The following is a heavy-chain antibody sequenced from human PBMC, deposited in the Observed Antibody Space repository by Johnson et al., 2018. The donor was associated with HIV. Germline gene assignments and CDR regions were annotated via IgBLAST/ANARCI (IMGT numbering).Heavy chain of an antibody. J-gene: IGHJ3*02. CDR2: ISWNSGSI. CDR3: AKCLSGSYPRDAFDI. CDR1: GFTFDDYA. V-gene: IGHV3-9*01. D-gene: IGHD1-26*01. Sequence: VQLVESGGGLVQPGMSLRLSCASSGFTFDDYAMHWVRQAPGKGLEWVSGISWNSGSIGYADSVKGRFTISRDNAKNSLYLQMNSLRAEDTALYYCAKCLSGSYPRDAFDIWGQGTMVTVSS.